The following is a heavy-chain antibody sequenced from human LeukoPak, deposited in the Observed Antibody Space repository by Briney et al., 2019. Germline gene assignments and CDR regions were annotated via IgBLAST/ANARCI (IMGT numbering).Heavy chain of an antibody. J-gene: IGHJ5*02. Sequence: GGSLRLSCAASGFTFSSYGMHWVRQAPGKGLVWVSVISYDGSHKYYAESVKGRFTISRDNSKNTLYLQMNSLRVEDTAVYYCTKDQVARYNWFDRWGQGTLVTVSS. CDR1: GFTFSSYG. CDR2: ISYDGSHK. CDR3: TKDQVARYNWFDR. D-gene: IGHD5-12*01. V-gene: IGHV3-30*18.